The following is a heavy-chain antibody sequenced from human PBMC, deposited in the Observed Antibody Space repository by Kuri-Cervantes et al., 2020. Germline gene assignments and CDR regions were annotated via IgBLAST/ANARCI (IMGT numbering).Heavy chain of an antibody. V-gene: IGHV5-51*01. CDR1: GYSFTSYW. J-gene: IGHJ5*02. CDR2: IYPGDSDT. Sequence: GGSLRLSCKGSGYSFTSYWIGWVRQMPGKGLEWMGIIYPGDSDTRYSPSFQGQVTISADKSISTAYLQWSSLKASDTAMYYCARRRSWGGTDNWFDPWGQGTLVTVS. CDR3: ARRRSWGGTDNWFDP. D-gene: IGHD1-1*01.